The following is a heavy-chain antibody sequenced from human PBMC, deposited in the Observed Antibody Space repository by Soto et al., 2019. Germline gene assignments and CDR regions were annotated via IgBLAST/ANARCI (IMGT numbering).Heavy chain of an antibody. CDR3: ARGKGMEEDYYYYGMDI. CDR1: GYTFSTYA. CDR2: LNGGTGQT. J-gene: IGHJ6*02. Sequence: QVQVVQSGAEVKKPGASVKVSCKASGYTFSTYAIHWVRQAPGQSLEWMGWLNGGTGQTRYSQRFQDRVNITRDTSSSTAYMEVSSLRPEDTAVYYCARGKGMEEDYYYYGMDIWGQETTVTVSS. V-gene: IGHV1-3*01. D-gene: IGHD1-1*01.